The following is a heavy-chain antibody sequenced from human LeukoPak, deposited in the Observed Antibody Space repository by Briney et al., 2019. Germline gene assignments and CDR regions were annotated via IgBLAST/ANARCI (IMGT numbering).Heavy chain of an antibody. J-gene: IGHJ4*02. D-gene: IGHD5-24*01. V-gene: IGHV3-30-3*01. CDR1: GFTFSSYA. CDR3: ASPTRRDGYNLDY. Sequence: GGSLRLSCAASGFTFSSYAMHWVRQAPGKGLDWVAVISYDGSNKYYADSVKGRFTISRDNSKNTLYLQMNSLRAEDTAVYYCASPTRRDGYNLDYWGQGTLVTVSS. CDR2: ISYDGSNK.